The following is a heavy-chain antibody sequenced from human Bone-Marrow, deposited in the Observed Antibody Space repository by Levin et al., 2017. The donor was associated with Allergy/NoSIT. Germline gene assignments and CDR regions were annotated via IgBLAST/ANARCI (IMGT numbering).Heavy chain of an antibody. D-gene: IGHD2-15*01. Sequence: GSLRLSCAVSGASISSSTWWSWVRQPPGQGLEWMGEIYHSGSTDYNPSLKSRLTISVDTSKNQFSLRLTSVSAADTAVYYCARTLGYCSGDGCYYYFDYWGQGTLVTVSS. V-gene: IGHV4-4*02. CDR2: IYHSGST. CDR3: ARTLGYCSGDGCYYYFDY. J-gene: IGHJ4*02. CDR1: GASISSSTW.